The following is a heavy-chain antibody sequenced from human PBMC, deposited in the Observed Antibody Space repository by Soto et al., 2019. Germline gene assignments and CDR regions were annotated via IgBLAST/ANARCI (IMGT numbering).Heavy chain of an antibody. J-gene: IGHJ4*02. CDR1: GFTFTNAW. V-gene: IGHV3-15*01. D-gene: IGHD2-2*01. Sequence: EVQLMESGGGLVKPGGSLRLSCAASGFTFTNAWMNWVRQAPGKGLESIGRIKSKTDGGTTDYTAPVKGRFIISRDDSKNTLFLQMSSLQFEDTAVYYCVTDRLVWGQGTLVTVFS. CDR2: IKSKTDGGTT. CDR3: VTDRLV.